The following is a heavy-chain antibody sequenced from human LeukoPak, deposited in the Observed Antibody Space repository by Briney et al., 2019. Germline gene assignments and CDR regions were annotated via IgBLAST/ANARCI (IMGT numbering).Heavy chain of an antibody. J-gene: IGHJ6*02. D-gene: IGHD2-15*01. Sequence: ASVKVSCKASGYTFTSYGISWVRQAPGQGLEWMGWISAYNGNTNYAQKLQGRVTMTTDTSTSTAYMELRSLRSDDTAVYYCATDQNVGYCSGGSCDYYYYGMDVWGQGTTVTVSS. V-gene: IGHV1-18*01. CDR1: GYTFTSYG. CDR2: ISAYNGNT. CDR3: ATDQNVGYCSGGSCDYYYYGMDV.